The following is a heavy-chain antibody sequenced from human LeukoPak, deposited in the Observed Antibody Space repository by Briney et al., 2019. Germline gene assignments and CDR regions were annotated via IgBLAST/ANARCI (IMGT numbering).Heavy chain of an antibody. Sequence: PGRSLRLSCAASGFTFSSYAMHWVRQAPGKGLEWVAFIRYDGSNKYYADSVKGRFTISRDNSKNTLYLQMNSLRAEDTAVYYCAKAAGATIPHFDYWGQGTLVTVSS. CDR1: GFTFSSYA. CDR3: AKAAGATIPHFDY. J-gene: IGHJ4*02. D-gene: IGHD1-26*01. V-gene: IGHV3-30*02. CDR2: IRYDGSNK.